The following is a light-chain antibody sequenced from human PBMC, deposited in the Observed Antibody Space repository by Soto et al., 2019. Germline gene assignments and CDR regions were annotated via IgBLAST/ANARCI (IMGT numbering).Light chain of an antibody. Sequence: DIQKTQSPSSLSASVGDRVTITCRASQGISNFLAWYQQKPGKVPKVLISAASTLQSGVPSRFSGSGSGTDFTLTITSLQPEDVATYYCQKYSSVITFGQGTRLEIK. J-gene: IGKJ5*01. CDR1: QGISNF. CDR2: AAS. CDR3: QKYSSVIT. V-gene: IGKV1-27*01.